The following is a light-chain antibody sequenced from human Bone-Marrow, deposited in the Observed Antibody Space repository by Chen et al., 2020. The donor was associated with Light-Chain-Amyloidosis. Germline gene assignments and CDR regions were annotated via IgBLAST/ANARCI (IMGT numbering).Light chain of an antibody. Sequence: DIVMTQSPDSLAVSLGERATINCKSSQSVLYSSNNKNYLAWYQQKPGQPPKLLIHWASTRESGVPDRCSGRGSGTDFTLTISSLQAEDVAVYYCQQYYNTLTFGPGTKVNIK. CDR1: QSVLYSSNNKNY. CDR2: WAS. V-gene: IGKV4-1*01. CDR3: QQYYNTLT. J-gene: IGKJ3*01.